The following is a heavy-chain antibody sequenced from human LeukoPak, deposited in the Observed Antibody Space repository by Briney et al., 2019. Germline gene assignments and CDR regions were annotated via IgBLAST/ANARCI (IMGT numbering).Heavy chain of an antibody. Sequence: ASVTVSCKASGYTFTDYYMHWVRHAPAQGIEWMGWINPNSGGTNYAQTFQGRVTITRDTSISTAYMELSRLRYDDAAVYYCARGPSGNYWDYYYYDIDVWGQGTTVTVSS. J-gene: IGHJ6*02. D-gene: IGHD1-26*01. CDR1: GYTFTDYY. V-gene: IGHV1-2*02. CDR2: INPNSGGT. CDR3: ARGPSGNYWDYYYYDIDV.